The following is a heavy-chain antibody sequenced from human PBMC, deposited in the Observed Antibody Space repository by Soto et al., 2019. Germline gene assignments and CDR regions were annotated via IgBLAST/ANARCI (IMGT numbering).Heavy chain of an antibody. D-gene: IGHD3-9*01. Sequence: GGSLRLSCTASGFSFFNYGFAWIRQAPGKGLEWVAVVTYDSSEKYYADSVKGRFTISRDNSKNTVYLQMDSLQHNDSALYYCGKAGGSELRYFDWPEVGVWGQGTLVTVSS. CDR1: GFSFFNYG. CDR3: GKAGGSELRYFDWPEVGV. V-gene: IGHV3-30*18. CDR2: VTYDSSEK. J-gene: IGHJ4*02.